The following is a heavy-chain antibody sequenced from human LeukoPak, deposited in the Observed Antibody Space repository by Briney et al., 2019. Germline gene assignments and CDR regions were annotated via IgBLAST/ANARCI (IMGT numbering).Heavy chain of an antibody. D-gene: IGHD3-10*01. J-gene: IGHJ3*02. CDR2: ISAYNGNT. CDR1: GYTFTSYG. CDR3: ARARVTMVRGSGRNNAFDI. Sequence: ASVKVSCKASGYTFTSYGISWVRQAPGQGLEWMGWISAYNGNTNYAQKLQGRVTMTRDTSISTAYMELSRLRSDDTAVYYCARARVTMVRGSGRNNAFDIWGQGTMVTVSS. V-gene: IGHV1-18*01.